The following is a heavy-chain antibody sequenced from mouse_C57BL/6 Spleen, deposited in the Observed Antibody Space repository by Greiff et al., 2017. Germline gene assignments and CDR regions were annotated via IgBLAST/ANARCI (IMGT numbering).Heavy chain of an antibody. Sequence: QVQLKQPGPELVKPGASVKLSCKASGYTFTSYWMHWVKQRPGQGLEWIGNINPSNGGTNYNEKFKSKATLTVDKSSSTAYMQLSSLTSEDSAVYYCARGERITTATSYFDVWGTGTTVTVSS. V-gene: IGHV1-53*01. D-gene: IGHD1-1*01. CDR2: INPSNGGT. J-gene: IGHJ1*03. CDR1: GYTFTSYW. CDR3: ARGERITTATSYFDV.